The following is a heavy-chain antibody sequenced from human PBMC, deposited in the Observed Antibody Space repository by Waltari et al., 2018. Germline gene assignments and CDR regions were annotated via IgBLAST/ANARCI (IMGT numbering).Heavy chain of an antibody. CDR2: IKEDGSRK. CDR3: VRNRGWQQFDF. J-gene: IGHJ4*02. D-gene: IGHD2-15*01. Sequence: EVQLVESGGGLVQPGGSLRLSCAVSGFTLSNYWMGWVRQAPGKGQEWVAGIKEDGSRKDYVDSVKGRFTISRDNAKSTLYLQMNSLRAEDTAVFYCVRNRGWQQFDFWGQGTLVTVSS. CDR1: GFTLSNYW. V-gene: IGHV3-7*01.